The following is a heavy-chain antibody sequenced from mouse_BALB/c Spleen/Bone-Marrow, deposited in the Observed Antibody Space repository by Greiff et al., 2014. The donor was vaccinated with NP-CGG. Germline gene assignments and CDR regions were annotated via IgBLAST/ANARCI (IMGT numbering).Heavy chain of an antibody. J-gene: IGHJ2*01. Sequence: VQLQQSGPSLVKPSQTLSLTCSVTGDSFTSGYWNWIRKFPGNKLEYMGYISYSGSTSYSPSLNSRISITRDTSKDQFYLQLNSVTTEDTASYYCATYDGYYLDYWGQGTTLTVSS. V-gene: IGHV3-8*02. CDR3: ATYDGYYLDY. CDR2: ISYSGST. D-gene: IGHD2-3*01. CDR1: GDSFTSGY.